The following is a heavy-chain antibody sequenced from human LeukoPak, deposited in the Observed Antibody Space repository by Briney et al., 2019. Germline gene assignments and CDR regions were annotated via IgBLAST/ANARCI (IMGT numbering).Heavy chain of an antibody. V-gene: IGHV4-38-2*02. CDR3: ARDNSYSGSYLEAFDI. CDR1: GYSISSGYY. Sequence: SETLSLTCAVSGYSISSGYYWGWIRQPPGKGLEWIGSIYHSGSTYYNPSLKSRVTISVDTSKNQFSLKLSSVTAADTAVYYCARDNSYSGSYLEAFDIWGQGTMVTVSS. CDR2: IYHSGST. J-gene: IGHJ3*02. D-gene: IGHD1-26*01.